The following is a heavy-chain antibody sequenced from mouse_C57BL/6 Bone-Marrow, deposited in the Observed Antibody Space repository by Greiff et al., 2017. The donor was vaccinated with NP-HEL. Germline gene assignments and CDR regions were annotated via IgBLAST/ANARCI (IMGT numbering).Heavy chain of an antibody. J-gene: IGHJ2*01. Sequence: DVKLVESGGGLVQPGGSMKLSCAASGFTFSDAWMDWVRQSPEKGLEWVAEIRNKANNHATYYAESVKGRFTISRDDSKSSVYLQMNSLRAEDTGIYYCTRRLYYYGSSSYYFDYWGQGTTLTVSS. CDR2: IRNKANNHAT. V-gene: IGHV6-6*01. CDR3: TRRLYYYGSSSYYFDY. CDR1: GFTFSDAW. D-gene: IGHD1-1*01.